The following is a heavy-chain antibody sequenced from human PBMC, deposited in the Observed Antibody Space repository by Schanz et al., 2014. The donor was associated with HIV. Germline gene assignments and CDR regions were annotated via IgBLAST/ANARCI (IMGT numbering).Heavy chain of an antibody. D-gene: IGHD5-18*01. CDR1: GRTVRKDA. J-gene: IGHJ5*02. CDR2: ISGSDGDT. CDR3: VKAYSSPFSFLGS. V-gene: IGHV3-23*01. Sequence: EVQLLESGGGWVQPGGRRRREGEASGRTVRKDAMTWVRQAPGKGLDWVSTISGSDGDTYYADSVKGRFTISRDNSRNALYLHMNSLRADDTAIYYCVKAYSSPFSFLGSWGQGALVTVSS.